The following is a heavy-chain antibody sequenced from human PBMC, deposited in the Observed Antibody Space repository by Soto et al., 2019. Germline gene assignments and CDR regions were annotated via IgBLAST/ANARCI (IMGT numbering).Heavy chain of an antibody. CDR1: GFTFSSYS. CDR3: ARVGDYVWGSYRRPFDY. D-gene: IGHD3-16*02. V-gene: IGHV3-21*01. Sequence: GSLRLSCAASGFTFSSYSMNWVRQAPGKGLEWVSSISSSSSYIYYADSVKGRFTISRDNAKDSLYLQMNSLRAEDTAVYYCARVGDYVWGSYRRPFDYWGQGTLVTVSS. CDR2: ISSSSSYI. J-gene: IGHJ4*02.